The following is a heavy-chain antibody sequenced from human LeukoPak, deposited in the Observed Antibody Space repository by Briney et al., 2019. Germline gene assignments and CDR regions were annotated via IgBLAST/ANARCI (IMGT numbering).Heavy chain of an antibody. CDR3: AKDAISSLAVRRFDL. CDR1: GCSFTNCA. Sequence: GVSLRLSCEASGCSFTNCAMAWVRQAPGRGLEWVAWISGIGDNTFYTDSVKGRFTVSRDNSRNTLFLLITSLKAEDSALYYCAKDAISSLAVRRFDLWGQGPLVTVSS. J-gene: IGHJ4*02. CDR2: ISGIGDNT. D-gene: IGHD6-6*01. V-gene: IGHV3-23*01.